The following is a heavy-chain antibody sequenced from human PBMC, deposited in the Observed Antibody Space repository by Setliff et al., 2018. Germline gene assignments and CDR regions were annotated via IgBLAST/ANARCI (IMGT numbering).Heavy chain of an antibody. Sequence: PSETLSLTCTVSGGSISSGTYCWTWIRQHPGKGLEWIGYIYYSGSTYYNPSFNNRVSISRDTSKNQFSLKLNSVTAADTAVYYCARGDYFFYYMDVWGKGTTVTAP. CDR2: IYYSGST. J-gene: IGHJ6*03. CDR3: ARGDYFFYYMDV. V-gene: IGHV4-31*03. CDR1: GGSISSGTYC.